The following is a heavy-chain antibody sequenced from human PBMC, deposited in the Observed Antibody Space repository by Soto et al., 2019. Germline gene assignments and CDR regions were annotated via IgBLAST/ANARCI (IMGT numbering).Heavy chain of an antibody. V-gene: IGHV3-21*01. J-gene: IGHJ4*02. Sequence: GGSLRLSCAASGFTFSSYSMSWVRQAPGKGLEWVSSISSSSSYIYYADSVKGRFTISRDNAKNSLYLQMNSLRAEDTAVYYCARSVIAAAGLFDYWGQGTLVTVSS. CDR2: ISSSSSYI. D-gene: IGHD6-13*01. CDR3: ARSVIAAAGLFDY. CDR1: GFTFSSYS.